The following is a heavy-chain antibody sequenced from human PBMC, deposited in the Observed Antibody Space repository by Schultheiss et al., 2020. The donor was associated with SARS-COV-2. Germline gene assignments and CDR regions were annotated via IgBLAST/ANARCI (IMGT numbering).Heavy chain of an antibody. CDR3: ARDQGDSSSMYWYFDL. D-gene: IGHD6-6*01. V-gene: IGHV3-74*01. J-gene: IGHJ2*01. CDR1: GFTFSRYW. Sequence: GESLKISCAASGFTFSRYWMHWVRQAPGKGLVWFARINSDGSSPGYADSVKGRCTISRDNAKNTLYMQMNSLRAEDTAVYYCARDQGDSSSMYWYFDLWGRGTLVTVSS. CDR2: INSDGSSP.